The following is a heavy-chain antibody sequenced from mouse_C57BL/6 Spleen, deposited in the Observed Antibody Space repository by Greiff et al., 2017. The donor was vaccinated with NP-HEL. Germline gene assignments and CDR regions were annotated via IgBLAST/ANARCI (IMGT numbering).Heavy chain of an antibody. D-gene: IGHD3-3*01. CDR3: ARGGRTAMDY. V-gene: IGHV1-69*01. Sequence: VQLQQPGAELVMPGASVKLSCKASGYTFTSYWMHWVKQRPGRGLEWIGEIDPSDSYTNYNQKFKGKSTLTVDKSSSTAYMQLSSLTSEDSAVYYCARGGRTAMDYWGQGTSVTVSS. CDR2: IDPSDSYT. J-gene: IGHJ4*01. CDR1: GYTFTSYW.